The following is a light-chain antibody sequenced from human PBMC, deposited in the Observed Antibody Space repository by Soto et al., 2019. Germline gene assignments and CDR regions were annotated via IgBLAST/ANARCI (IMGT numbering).Light chain of an antibody. J-gene: IGKJ4*01. CDR3: QQANSFPLT. CDR1: QGINNW. CDR2: TTS. Sequence: DIQMTQSPYSVSASVGDRVTITCRARQGINNWLAWYQQKPGEPPKLLIYTTSNLQSGAPSRFSGSGSGTDFPLTIRSRQPEDFATYYCQQANSFPLTFGGGTKLHIK. V-gene: IGKV1D-12*01.